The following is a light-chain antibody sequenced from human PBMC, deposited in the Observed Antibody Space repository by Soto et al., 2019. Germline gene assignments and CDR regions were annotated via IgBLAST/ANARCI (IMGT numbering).Light chain of an antibody. CDR3: QQYASYRT. V-gene: IGKV1-5*01. J-gene: IGKJ1*01. Sequence: DTQMTQSPSSLSASVGDRVTITCRASQSISSWLAWYQQKPGKAPKLLIYDASNLQRGVPSRFSVSGSVTEFTLTISSLQPDDFATYYCQQYASYRTFGQGTKVDI. CDR2: DAS. CDR1: QSISSW.